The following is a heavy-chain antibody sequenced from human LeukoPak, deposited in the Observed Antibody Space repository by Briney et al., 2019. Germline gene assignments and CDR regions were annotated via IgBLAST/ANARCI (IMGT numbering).Heavy chain of an antibody. V-gene: IGHV3-9*01. Sequence: QPGRSLRLSCAASGFTFDDYAMHWVRQAPGKGLEWVSGISWNSGSIGYADSVKGRFTISRDNAKNSLYLQMNSLRAEDTALYYCAKDLRDIVVVPAAIQGKYYYYGMDVWGQGTTVTVSS. D-gene: IGHD2-2*02. CDR2: ISWNSGSI. CDR3: AKDLRDIVVVPAAIQGKYYYYGMDV. J-gene: IGHJ6*02. CDR1: GFTFDDYA.